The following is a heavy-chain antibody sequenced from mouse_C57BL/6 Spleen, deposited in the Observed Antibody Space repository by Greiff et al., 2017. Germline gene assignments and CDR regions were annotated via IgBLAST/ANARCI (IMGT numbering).Heavy chain of an antibody. CDR1: GFSLTSYG. V-gene: IGHV2-2*01. CDR3: AGFATVVAPLDY. D-gene: IGHD1-1*01. J-gene: IGHJ4*01. Sequence: QVQLQQSGPGLVQPSQSLSITCTVSGFSLTSYGVHWVRQSPGKGLEWMGVIWSGGSTDYNAAFISRLSISKDNSKSQVFFKMNSLQADDTAIYYCAGFATVVAPLDYWGQGTSVTVSS. CDR2: IWSGGST.